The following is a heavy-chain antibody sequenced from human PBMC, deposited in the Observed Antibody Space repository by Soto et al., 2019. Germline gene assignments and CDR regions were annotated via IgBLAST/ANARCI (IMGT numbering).Heavy chain of an antibody. CDR3: ARGEYYYYGMDV. Sequence: EVLSLTCADSGGSISSSNWGSWVRQPPVKGLEWIGEIYHSGSTNYNPSLKSRVTISVDKSKNQFSLKLSSVTAADTAVDYCARGEYYYYGMDVWGQGTTVNVS. J-gene: IGHJ6*02. D-gene: IGHD1-26*01. V-gene: IGHV4-4*02. CDR2: IYHSGST. CDR1: GGSISSSNW.